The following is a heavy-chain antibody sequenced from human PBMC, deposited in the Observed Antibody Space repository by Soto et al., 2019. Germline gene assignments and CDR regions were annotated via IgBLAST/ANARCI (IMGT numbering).Heavy chain of an antibody. CDR1: GYSFTTYW. D-gene: IGHD3-10*01. CDR3: ATPFLYGSGSYYAFDS. V-gene: IGHV5-51*01. CDR2: VYPADSDT. J-gene: IGHJ3*02. Sequence: GESLKISCKGSGYSFTTYWIGWVRQMPGKGLEWMGIVYPADSDTRYSPSFQGQVTISADKSISTAYLQWNSLKASDTAMYYCATPFLYGSGSYYAFDSWGQGTMVTVSS.